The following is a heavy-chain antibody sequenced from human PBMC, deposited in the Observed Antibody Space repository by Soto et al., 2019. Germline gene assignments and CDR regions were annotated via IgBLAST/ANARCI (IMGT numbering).Heavy chain of an antibody. CDR1: GFTFDDYA. CDR3: AKVLYSYGPIDY. Sequence: LRLSCAASGFTFDDYAMHWVRQAPGKGLEWVSGISWNSGSIGYADSVKGRFTISRDNAKNSLYLQMNSLRAEDTALYYCAKVLYSYGPIDYWGQGTLVTVSS. V-gene: IGHV3-9*01. CDR2: ISWNSGSI. D-gene: IGHD5-18*01. J-gene: IGHJ4*02.